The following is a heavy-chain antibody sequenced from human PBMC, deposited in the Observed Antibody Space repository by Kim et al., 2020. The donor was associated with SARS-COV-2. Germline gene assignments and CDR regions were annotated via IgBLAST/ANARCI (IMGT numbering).Heavy chain of an antibody. J-gene: IGHJ6*02. V-gene: IGHV3-23*03. CDR1: GFTFSSYA. D-gene: IGHD2-8*02. CDR3: AKGLYWKGGMDV. Sequence: GGSLRLSCAASGFTFSSYAMNWVRQAPGKGLEWVSGIYSDGSSIYYADSVRGRFTISRDNSKNSLYLQLNSLRAEDTAVYYCAKGLYWKGGMDVWGQGTTVTVSS. CDR2: IYSDGSSI.